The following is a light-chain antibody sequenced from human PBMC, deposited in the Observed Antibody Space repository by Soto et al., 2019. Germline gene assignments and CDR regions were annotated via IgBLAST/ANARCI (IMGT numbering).Light chain of an antibody. J-gene: IGKJ1*01. CDR2: DVS. CDR1: QSVSSSY. CDR3: QQYGSSPT. Sequence: EIVLTQSPGTLSLSPGERATLSCRSSQSVSSSYLAWYQQKPGQAPRLLIYDVSSRATGIPDRFSGSGSGTDFTLTISRLEPDEFAVYYCQQYGSSPTFGQGTKVEIK. V-gene: IGKV3-20*01.